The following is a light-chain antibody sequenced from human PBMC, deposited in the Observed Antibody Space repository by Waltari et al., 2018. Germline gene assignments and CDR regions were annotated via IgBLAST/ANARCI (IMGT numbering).Light chain of an antibody. Sequence: DIVVTQSQDSLAVSLGERANIHCKSSQSVLYRSNNKNYLAWYQQKPGQPPKLLIYWASTRESGVPDRFSGSGSGTDFTLTISSLQAEDVAVYYCQQYYSTIFTFGPGTKVDVK. V-gene: IGKV4-1*01. CDR2: WAS. CDR1: QSVLYRSNNKNY. J-gene: IGKJ3*01. CDR3: QQYYSTIFT.